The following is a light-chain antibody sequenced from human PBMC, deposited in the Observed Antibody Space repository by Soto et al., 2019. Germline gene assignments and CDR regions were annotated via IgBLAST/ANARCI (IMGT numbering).Light chain of an antibody. V-gene: IGKV3-20*01. CDR1: QNIARNY. CDR3: QQYGSSSIT. J-gene: IGKJ5*01. CDR2: DAS. Sequence: ESVLTQSPGTLSLSPGERATLSCRASQNIARNYLAWYQQRPGQTPRLLFYDASTRATGIPDRFSASGSGTDFTLTISRLEPEDFAVYHCQQYGSSSITFGQGTRLENK.